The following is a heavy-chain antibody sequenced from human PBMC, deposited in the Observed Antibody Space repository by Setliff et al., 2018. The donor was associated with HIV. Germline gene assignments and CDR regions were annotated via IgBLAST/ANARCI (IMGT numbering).Heavy chain of an antibody. V-gene: IGHV3-20*04. CDR1: GFTFDDYG. CDR3: ARLERYSHAYSGIAPY. Sequence: PGGSLRLSCAASGFTFDDYGMSWVRQAPGKGLEWVSGINWNGGSTGYADSVKGRFTISRDNAKNSLYLQMNSLRAEDTALYYCARLERYSHAYSGIAPYWGQGTLVTVSS. CDR2: INWNGGST. J-gene: IGHJ4*02. D-gene: IGHD5-18*01.